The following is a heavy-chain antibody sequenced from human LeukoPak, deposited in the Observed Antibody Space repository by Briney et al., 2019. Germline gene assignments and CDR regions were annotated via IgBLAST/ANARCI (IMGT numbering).Heavy chain of an antibody. J-gene: IGHJ4*02. CDR2: IYYSGST. CDR3: ARLDSSSFSPDY. CDR1: GGSISSSSYY. V-gene: IGHV4-61*05. Sequence: SETLSLTCTVSGGSISSSSYYWGWIRQPPGKGLEWIGYIYYSGSTNYNPSLKSRVTISVDTSKNQFSLKLSSVTAADTAVYYCARLDSSSFSPDYWGQGTLVTVSS. D-gene: IGHD6-13*01.